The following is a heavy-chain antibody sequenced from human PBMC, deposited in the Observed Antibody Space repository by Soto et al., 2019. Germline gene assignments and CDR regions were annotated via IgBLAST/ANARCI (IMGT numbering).Heavy chain of an antibody. CDR1: GFTVSIYA. D-gene: IGHD5-12*01. J-gene: IGHJ5*02. Sequence: PGGSLRLSCSASGFTVSIYAMHWVRQAPGKGLEYVSAVSTNGGTSYYADSVKGRFTISRDNSRNTLYLQMNSLRPEDTAVYYCVKDRAPRDGYKTQPGSWGLGTLVTVSS. V-gene: IGHV3-64D*06. CDR3: VKDRAPRDGYKTQPGS. CDR2: VSTNGGTS.